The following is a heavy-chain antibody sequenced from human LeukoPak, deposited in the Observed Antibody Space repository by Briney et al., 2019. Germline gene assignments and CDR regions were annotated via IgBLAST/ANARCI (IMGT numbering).Heavy chain of an antibody. CDR3: ARDTIAVAGTVTYYYYMDV. D-gene: IGHD6-19*01. J-gene: IGHJ6*03. CDR1: AGSFSDYY. V-gene: IGHV4-34*01. Sequence: SETLSLTCGVYAGSFSDYYWSWIRQPPGEGLEWIGEINHRGSTNYNPSLKSRVTISVDTSKNQFSLKLSSVTAADTAVYYCARDTIAVAGTVTYYYYMDVWGKGTTVTVSS. CDR2: INHRGST.